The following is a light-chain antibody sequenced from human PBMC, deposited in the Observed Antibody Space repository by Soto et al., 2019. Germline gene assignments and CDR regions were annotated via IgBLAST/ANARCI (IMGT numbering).Light chain of an antibody. Sequence: EVVITQAPATLSVSPGERATLSCRASQSVSSNLAWYQQKPGQPPRLLIYGASTRATGIPARFSGSGSGTEFTLTISSLQSEDFAVYFCQQYNNKWPPMYTFGQGTKVDIK. J-gene: IGKJ2*01. CDR2: GAS. CDR3: QQYNNKWPPMYT. V-gene: IGKV3-15*01. CDR1: QSVSSN.